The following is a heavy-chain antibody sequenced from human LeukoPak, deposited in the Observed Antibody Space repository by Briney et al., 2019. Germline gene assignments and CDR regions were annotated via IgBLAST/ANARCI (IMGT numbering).Heavy chain of an antibody. CDR1: GGSISGYY. CDR2: IYTSGST. J-gene: IGHJ5*02. D-gene: IGHD1-14*01. V-gene: IGHV4-4*07. Sequence: SETLSLTCTVSGGSISGYYWSWIRQPAGKGLEWIGRIYTSGSTNYNPSLRSRVTMSVDTSKNQFSLKLSSVTAADTAVYYCARASPTTNKGAYGWFDPWGQGTLVTVSS. CDR3: ARASPTTNKGAYGWFDP.